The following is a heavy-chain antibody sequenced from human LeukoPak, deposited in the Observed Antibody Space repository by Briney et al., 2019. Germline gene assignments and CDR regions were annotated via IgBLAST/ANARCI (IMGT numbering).Heavy chain of an antibody. V-gene: IGHV3-7*01. CDR1: GFTFSSYW. CDR3: ARDAGYSYGYGFDY. Sequence: GGSLRLSCAAPGFTFSSYWMSWVRQAPGKGLEWVANIKQDGSEKYYVDSVKGRFTISRDNAKNSLYLQMNSLRAEDTAVYYCARDAGYSYGYGFDYWGQGTLVTVSS. D-gene: IGHD5-18*01. CDR2: IKQDGSEK. J-gene: IGHJ4*02.